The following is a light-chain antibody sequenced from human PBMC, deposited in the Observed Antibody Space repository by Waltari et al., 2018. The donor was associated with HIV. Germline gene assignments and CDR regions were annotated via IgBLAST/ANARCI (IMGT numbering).Light chain of an antibody. J-gene: IGKJ2*01. V-gene: IGKV3-15*01. CDR2: GAS. CDR1: QSVSNS. CDR3: LQYYGSLYT. Sequence: EIVMTQSPATLSVSPGGRATLSCRASQSVSNSLVWYQQRPGQAPRLLIYGASTRATGIPGRFSGSGSGTEFTLTINSLQSEDFAVYYCLQYYGSLYTFGQGTKLEIK.